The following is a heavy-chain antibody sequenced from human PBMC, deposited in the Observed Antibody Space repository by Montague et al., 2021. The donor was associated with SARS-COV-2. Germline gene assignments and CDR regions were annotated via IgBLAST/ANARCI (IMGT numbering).Heavy chain of an antibody. CDR2: IWYDGSNK. CDR1: GFPFSSYG. J-gene: IGHJ6*03. CDR3: ARNYYGSGSYYRDYYYYMDV. V-gene: IGHV3-33*01. Sequence: SLRLSCAASGFPFSSYGMHWVRQAPGKGLEWVAVIWYDGSNKYYADSVKGRFTISRDNSKNTLYLQMNSLRAEDTAVYYCARNYYGSGSYYRDYYYYMDVWGKGTTVTVSS. D-gene: IGHD3-10*01.